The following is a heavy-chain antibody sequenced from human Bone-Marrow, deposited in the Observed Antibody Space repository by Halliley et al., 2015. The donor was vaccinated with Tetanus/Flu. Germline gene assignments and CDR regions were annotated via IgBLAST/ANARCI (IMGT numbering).Heavy chain of an antibody. J-gene: IGHJ4*02. CDR3: ATYDYRGGFYY. V-gene: IGHV4-59*03. CDR2: IYHNGYT. D-gene: IGHD4-4*01. CDR1: GGSIGHYY. Sequence: LRLSCTVSGGSIGHYYWSWIRQTPGEGLEWIGYIYHNGYTTYNPSLESRVTISVDTSKKQFSLKLRTVTAADTAVYYCATYDYRGGFYYWGQGALVTVSS.